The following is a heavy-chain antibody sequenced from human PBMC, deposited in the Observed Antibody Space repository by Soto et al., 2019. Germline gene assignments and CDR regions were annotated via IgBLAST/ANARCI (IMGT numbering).Heavy chain of an antibody. D-gene: IGHD5-18*01. V-gene: IGHV6-1*01. CDR2: TYYRSKWYN. Sequence: SQSLSLTCAISGDSVACNSVAWNWIRQSPSRGLEWLGRTYYRSKWYNDYAVSVKSRITINPDTSKNQFSLQLNSVTPEDTAVYYCAREWAMGYRHGYDRYGMDVWGQGTTVTVSS. CDR1: GDSVACNSVA. J-gene: IGHJ6*02. CDR3: AREWAMGYRHGYDRYGMDV.